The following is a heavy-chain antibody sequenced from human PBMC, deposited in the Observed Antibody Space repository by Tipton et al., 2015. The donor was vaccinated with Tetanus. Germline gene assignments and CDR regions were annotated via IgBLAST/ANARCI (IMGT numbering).Heavy chain of an antibody. V-gene: IGHV4-61*03. Sequence: TLSLTCTVSGGSLRGGDHYWSWLRQPPGKGLEWLAYISTSGSANPNYFLKSRITVSHDTSKIYFSLNLASVTAADTAVYFCASANFDFSKKGPFDSWGQGIPVIVSA. D-gene: IGHD3-3*01. CDR3: ASANFDFSKKGPFDS. CDR2: ISTSGSA. CDR1: GGSLRGGDHY. J-gene: IGHJ4*02.